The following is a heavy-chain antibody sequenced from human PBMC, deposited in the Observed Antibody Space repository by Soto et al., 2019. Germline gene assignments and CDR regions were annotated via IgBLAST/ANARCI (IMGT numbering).Heavy chain of an antibody. J-gene: IGHJ4*02. D-gene: IGHD6-19*01. Sequence: GGSLRLSCAASGVTFSSYAMHWVRQAPGKGLEWVAVISYDGSNKYYADSVKGRFTISRDNSKNTLYLQMNSLRAEDTAVYYCARAPAYIGSGWPDFDYWGQGTLVTVSS. V-gene: IGHV3-30-3*01. CDR1: GVTFSSYA. CDR2: ISYDGSNK. CDR3: ARAPAYIGSGWPDFDY.